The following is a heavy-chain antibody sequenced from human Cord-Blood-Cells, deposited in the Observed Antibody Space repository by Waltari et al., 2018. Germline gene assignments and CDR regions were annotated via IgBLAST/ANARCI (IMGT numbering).Heavy chain of an antibody. V-gene: IGHV1-69*09. CDR2: IIQSLVIA. CDR3: ARDELAARPARWFDP. J-gene: IGHJ5*02. Sequence: QVQLVQSGAEVKKPGSSVKVSCKASGGTFSSYALSWVRQAPGKGLEWMGKIIQSLVIANYAQKFQGRVTVTADKSTSTAYMELSSLRSEDTAVYYCARDELAARPARWFDPWGQGTLVTVSS. D-gene: IGHD6-6*01. CDR1: GGTFSSYA.